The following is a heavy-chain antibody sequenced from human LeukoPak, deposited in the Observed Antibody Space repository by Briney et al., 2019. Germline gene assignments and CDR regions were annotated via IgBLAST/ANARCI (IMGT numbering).Heavy chain of an antibody. V-gene: IGHV1-8*02. J-gene: IGHJ4*02. D-gene: IGHD6-19*01. CDR1: GYTFISYD. CDR2: KNPNSGNT. CDR3: ARGGPSRGTGFYYFDY. Sequence: ASVKVSCKASGYTFISYDINWVRQATGQGLEWMGYKNPNSGNTVYAQKFQGRVTMTRDTSISTAYMELSRLRSDDTAIYYCARGGPSRGTGFYYFDYWGQGTLVTVSS.